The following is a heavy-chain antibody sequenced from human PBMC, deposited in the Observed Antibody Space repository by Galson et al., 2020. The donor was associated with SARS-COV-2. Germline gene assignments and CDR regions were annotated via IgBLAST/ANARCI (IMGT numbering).Heavy chain of an antibody. J-gene: IGHJ4*02. CDR2: IYYSGST. Sequence: SETLSLTCTVSGGSISSYYWSWIRQPPGKGLEWIGYIYYSGSTNYNPSLKSRVTISVDTSKNQFSLKLSSVTAADTAVYYCARVRPITMIVDGWGQGTLVTVSS. CDR3: ARVRPITMIVDG. D-gene: IGHD3-22*01. V-gene: IGHV4-59*01. CDR1: GGSISSYY.